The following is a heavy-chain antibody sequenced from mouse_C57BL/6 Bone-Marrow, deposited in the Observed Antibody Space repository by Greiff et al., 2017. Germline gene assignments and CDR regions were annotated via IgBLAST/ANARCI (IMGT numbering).Heavy chain of an antibody. CDR2: IWGVGST. D-gene: IGHD1-1*01. Sequence: QVQLKESGPGLVAPSQSLSITCTVSGFSLTSYGVDWVRQSPGKGLEWLGVIWGVGSTKYNSALKSRLSISKDNSKSQVFLKMNSLQTDDTAMYYCATYYYGSFYAMDYWGQGTSVTVSS. V-gene: IGHV2-6*01. CDR3: ATYYYGSFYAMDY. J-gene: IGHJ4*01. CDR1: GFSLTSYG.